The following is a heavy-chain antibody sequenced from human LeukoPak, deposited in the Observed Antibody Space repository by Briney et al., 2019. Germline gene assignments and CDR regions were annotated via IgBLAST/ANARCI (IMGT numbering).Heavy chain of an antibody. J-gene: IGHJ3*02. CDR2: INPSGGST. CDR3: AKSGSQLWLPDAFDI. CDR1: GYTFTSYY. D-gene: IGHD5-18*01. Sequence: ASVKVSCKASGYTFTSYYMHWVRQAPGQGLEWMGIINPSGGSTSYAQKFQGRVTMTRDTSTSTVYMELNSLRAEDTAVYYCAKSGSQLWLPDAFDIWGQGTMVTVSS. V-gene: IGHV1-46*01.